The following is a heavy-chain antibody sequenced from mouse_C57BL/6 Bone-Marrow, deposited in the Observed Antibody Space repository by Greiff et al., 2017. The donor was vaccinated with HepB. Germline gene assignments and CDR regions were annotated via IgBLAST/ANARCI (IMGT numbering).Heavy chain of an antibody. Sequence: QVQLQQSGAELARPGASVKLSCKASGYTFTSYGISWVKQRTGQGLEWIGEIYPRSGNTYYNEKFKGKATLTADKSSSTAYMELRSLTSEDSAVYVCARCPYLYSWFAYWGQGTLVTVSA. D-gene: IGHD2-10*01. V-gene: IGHV1-81*01. CDR3: ARCPYLYSWFAY. CDR1: GYTFTSYG. J-gene: IGHJ3*01. CDR2: IYPRSGNT.